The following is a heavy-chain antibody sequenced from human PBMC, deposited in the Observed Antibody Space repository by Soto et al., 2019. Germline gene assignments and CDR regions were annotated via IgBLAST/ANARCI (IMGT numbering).Heavy chain of an antibody. D-gene: IGHD2-15*01. CDR2: ISYDGNNK. CDR3: ARAGCAGGTCYTLVGLRYGMDV. Sequence: QVQLVESGGGVVQPGRSLRLSCAASGFTFSNCAMYWVRQAPGKGLEWVAVISYDGNNKYYADSVKDRFTISRDNSKNTLYLQMNSLRAEYTAVYYCARAGCAGGTCYTLVGLRYGMDVWCRGRTFTVSS. J-gene: IGHJ6*02. CDR1: GFTFSNCA. V-gene: IGHV3-30-3*01.